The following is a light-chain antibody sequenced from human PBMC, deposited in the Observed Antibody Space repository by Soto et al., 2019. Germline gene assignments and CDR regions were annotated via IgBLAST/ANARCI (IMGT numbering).Light chain of an antibody. CDR3: AAWDDSLSVVV. Sequence: QAVVTQPPSASGTPGQRVTISCSGSSSNIGTHFVYWYQHLPGTAPKLLIYRTAQRPSGVPDRFSGSNSGTSASLAISALRSEDEADYFCAAWDDSLSVVVFGGGTKLTVL. CDR2: RTA. V-gene: IGLV1-47*01. CDR1: SSNIGTHF. J-gene: IGLJ2*01.